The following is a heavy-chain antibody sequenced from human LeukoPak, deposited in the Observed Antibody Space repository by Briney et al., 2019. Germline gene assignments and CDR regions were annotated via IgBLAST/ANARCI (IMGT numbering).Heavy chain of an antibody. CDR2: VYNSGTT. J-gene: IGHJ4*02. CDR3: ARDAY. V-gene: IGHV4-59*01. Sequence: ASETLSLTCIVSGGSINTYYWTWIRQSPGKGLEWIGCVYNSGTTVYNPSLTGRVTISVDTSKNQYSLNLRSVTAADAAVYYCARDAYWGQGILVTVSS. CDR1: GGSINTYY.